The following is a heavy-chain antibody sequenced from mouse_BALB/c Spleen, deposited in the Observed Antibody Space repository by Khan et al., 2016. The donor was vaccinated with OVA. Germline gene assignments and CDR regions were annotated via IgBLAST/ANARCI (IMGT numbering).Heavy chain of an antibody. CDR1: GYTFTTYT. V-gene: IGHV1-4*01. CDR2: IIPSSDYT. CDR3: AREGAYYRSDGWFAY. D-gene: IGHD2-14*01. J-gene: IGHJ3*01. Sequence: QIQLVQSGAELARPGASVKMSCKASGYTFTTYTIHWVKQRPGQGLEWIGYIIPSSDYTNYNQKFKDKATLTADKSSSTAYRQLSSLTSEDSAVYYCAREGAYYRSDGWFAYWGQGTLVTVSA.